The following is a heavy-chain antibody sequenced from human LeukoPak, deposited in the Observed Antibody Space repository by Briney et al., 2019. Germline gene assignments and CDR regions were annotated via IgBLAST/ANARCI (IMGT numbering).Heavy chain of an antibody. Sequence: ASVKVSCKASGYTFTGYYMHWVRQAPGQGLEWMGWINPNSGGTNYAQKFQGRVTMTRDTSISTAYMELSRLRSDDTAVYYCARVLGTTMTSYFDYWGQGTLVTVSS. CDR1: GYTFTGYY. V-gene: IGHV1-2*02. D-gene: IGHD4-17*01. CDR2: INPNSGGT. CDR3: ARVLGTTMTSYFDY. J-gene: IGHJ4*02.